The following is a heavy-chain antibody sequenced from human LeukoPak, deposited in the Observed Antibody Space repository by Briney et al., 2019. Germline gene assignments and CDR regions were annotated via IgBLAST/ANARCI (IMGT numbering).Heavy chain of an antibody. V-gene: IGHV3-72*01. CDR3: TRGYSGVSVYAFDV. D-gene: IGHD1-26*01. J-gene: IGHJ3*01. CDR2: SGNKADSYTA. CDR1: GFTFSDNY. Sequence: PRGSLRLSCAASGFTFSDNYMDWARQAPGKGLEWVGRSGNKADSYTAEYAASAEGRFTISRDDSKKSLYLQMNTLTIEDTAVYHCTRGYSGVSVYAFDVWGQGTTVTVSS.